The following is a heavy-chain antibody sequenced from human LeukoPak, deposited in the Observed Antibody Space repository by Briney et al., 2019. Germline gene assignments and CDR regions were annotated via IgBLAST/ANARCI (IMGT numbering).Heavy chain of an antibody. D-gene: IGHD6-19*01. J-gene: IGHJ4*02. CDR3: ARAQGWGLRYYFDY. V-gene: IGHV4-30-2*01. CDR2: IHHEGNT. CDR1: GVSIASDGRY. Sequence: SETLSLTCTVSGVSIASDGRYWTWIRQTPGKGLEWIGHIHHEGNTYYTPSLRGRVTISVDMSNNQFSLNLRSVTAADTAVYSCARAQGWGLRYYFDYWGQGALVTVSS.